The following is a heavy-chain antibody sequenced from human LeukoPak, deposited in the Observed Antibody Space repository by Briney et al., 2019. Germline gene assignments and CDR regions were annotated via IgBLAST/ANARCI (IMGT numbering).Heavy chain of an antibody. CDR1: GFTFSSYG. J-gene: IGHJ4*02. V-gene: IGHV3-30*03. D-gene: IGHD3-3*01. CDR2: ISYDGSNR. CDR3: ALTYYDFWSGYKAFDY. Sequence: GGSLRLSCAASGFTFSSYGMHWVRQAPGKGLEWVAFISYDGSNRYYADSVKGRFTISRDNSKNTLYLQMNSLRAEDTAVYYCALTYYDFWSGYKAFDYWGQGTLVTVSS.